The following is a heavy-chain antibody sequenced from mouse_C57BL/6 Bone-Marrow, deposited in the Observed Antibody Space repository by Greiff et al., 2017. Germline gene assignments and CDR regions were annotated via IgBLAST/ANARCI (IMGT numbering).Heavy chain of an antibody. CDR3: ARCDGYSSCFAY. CDR2: IHPNSGSN. V-gene: IGHV1-64*01. Sequence: QVQLQQPGAELVKPGASVKLSCKASGYTFTSYWMHWVKQRPGQGLEWIGMIHPNSGSNNYNEKFKSKSTLTVDKSSSTAYMQLSSLASEYSAVYYCARCDGYSSCFAYWGQGTLVTVSA. CDR1: GYTFTSYW. J-gene: IGHJ3*01. D-gene: IGHD2-3*01.